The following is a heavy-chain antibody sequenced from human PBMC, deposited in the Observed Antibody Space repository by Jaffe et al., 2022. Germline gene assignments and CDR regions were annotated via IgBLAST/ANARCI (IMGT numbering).Heavy chain of an antibody. CDR1: GFSLSNARMG. CDR3: ARTYCSSTSCPPVSLGYYYYYMDV. Sequence: QVTLKESGPVLVKPTETLTLTCTVSGFSLSNARMGVSWIRQPPGKALEWLAHIFSNDEKSYSTSLKSRLTISKDTSKSQVVLTMTNMDPVDTATYYCARTYCSSTSCPPVSLGYYYYYMDVWGKGTTVTVSS. CDR2: IFSNDEK. D-gene: IGHD2-2*01. J-gene: IGHJ6*03. V-gene: IGHV2-26*01.